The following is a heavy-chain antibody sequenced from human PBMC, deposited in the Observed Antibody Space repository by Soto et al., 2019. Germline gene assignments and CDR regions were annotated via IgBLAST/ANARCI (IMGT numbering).Heavy chain of an antibody. CDR3: AAIVVGATVDL. D-gene: IGHD1-26*01. CDR1: GDSVSSDRYF. Sequence: SETLSLTSSVSGDSVSSDRYFWTWIRQPPGKGLEWIAYISHTGDTNYKPSLKSRVTISVDTSRNQFSLTLTSVTAADTAVYFCAAIVVGATVDLWGQGSLVTVSS. CDR2: ISHTGDT. J-gene: IGHJ5*02. V-gene: IGHV4-61*01.